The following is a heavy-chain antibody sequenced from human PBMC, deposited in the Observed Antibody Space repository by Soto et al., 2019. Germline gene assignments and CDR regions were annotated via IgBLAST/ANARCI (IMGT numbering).Heavy chain of an antibody. D-gene: IGHD6-6*01. CDR2: ISGSGGST. Sequence: GSLRLSCAASGFTFSSYAMSWVRQAPGKGLEWVSAISGSGGSTYHADSVKGRFTISRDNSKNTLYLQMNSLRAEDTAVYYCAKGGYSSSSGHLDYWGQGTLVTVSS. V-gene: IGHV3-23*01. CDR3: AKGGYSSSSGHLDY. J-gene: IGHJ4*02. CDR1: GFTFSSYA.